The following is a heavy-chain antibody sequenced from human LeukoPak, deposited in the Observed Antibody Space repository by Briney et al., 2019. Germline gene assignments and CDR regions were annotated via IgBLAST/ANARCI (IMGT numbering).Heavy chain of an antibody. Sequence: GGSLRLSCAASGFTFSSYGMHWVRQAPGKGLEWVAFIRYDGSNKYYADSVKGRFTISRDNSKNTLYLQMNSLRAEDTAVYYCAKGCSGGSCYLAEYFQHWGQGTLVTVSS. V-gene: IGHV3-30*02. CDR1: GFTFSSYG. CDR3: AKGCSGGSCYLAEYFQH. CDR2: IRYDGSNK. J-gene: IGHJ1*01. D-gene: IGHD2-15*01.